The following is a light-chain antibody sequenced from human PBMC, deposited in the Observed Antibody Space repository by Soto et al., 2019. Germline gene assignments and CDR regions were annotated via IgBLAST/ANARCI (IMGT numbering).Light chain of an antibody. J-gene: IGKJ1*01. CDR3: QQYNSYSSTT. Sequence: DREMTQAPSTLSASIGDRVTITCRASQSISSWLAWYQQKPGKAPKLLIYDASSLESGVPSRFSGSGSGTEFTLTISSLQPDDFATYYCQQYNSYSSTTFGQGTKVDIK. CDR1: QSISSW. CDR2: DAS. V-gene: IGKV1-5*01.